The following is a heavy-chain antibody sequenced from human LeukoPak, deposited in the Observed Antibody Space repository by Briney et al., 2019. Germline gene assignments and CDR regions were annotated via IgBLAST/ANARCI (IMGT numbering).Heavy chain of an antibody. V-gene: IGHV3-7*01. CDR3: AREDSGYDFDI. CDR2: IKQDGSEK. CDR1: GFTFSSYW. D-gene: IGHD5-12*01. J-gene: IGHJ5*02. Sequence: GGSLRLSCAASGFTFSSYWMSWVRQAPGKGLEWVANIKQDGSEKYYVDSVKGRFTSSRDNSKNTLYLQMNSLRVEDTAVYYCAREDSGYDFDIWGQGTLVTVSS.